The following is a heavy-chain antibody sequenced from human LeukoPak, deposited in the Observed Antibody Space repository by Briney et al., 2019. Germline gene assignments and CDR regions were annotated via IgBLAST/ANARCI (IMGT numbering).Heavy chain of an antibody. J-gene: IGHJ6*03. CDR3: AKSAYGSGSYYDPYYYMDV. CDR1: GFTFSSYG. D-gene: IGHD3-10*01. Sequence: GGSLRPSCAASGFTFSSYGMSWVRQAPGKGLEWVSAISGGGGSTYYADSVKGRFTISRDNSKNTLYLQMNSLRAKDTAVYYCAKSAYGSGSYYDPYYYMDVWGKGTTVTISS. V-gene: IGHV3-23*01. CDR2: ISGGGGST.